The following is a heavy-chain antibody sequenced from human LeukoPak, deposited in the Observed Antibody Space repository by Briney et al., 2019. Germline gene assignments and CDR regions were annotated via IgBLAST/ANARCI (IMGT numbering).Heavy chain of an antibody. D-gene: IGHD3-3*01. Sequence: ASVKVSCKASGYTFTSYYMHWVRQAPGQGLEWMGIINPSGGSTSYAQKFQGRVTMTRDTSTSTVYMELSSLRSEDTAVYYCARGPLFHEDFWSGYPRTFDYWGQGTLVTVSS. CDR3: ARGPLFHEDFWSGYPRTFDY. CDR1: GYTFTSYY. V-gene: IGHV1-46*01. CDR2: INPSGGST. J-gene: IGHJ4*02.